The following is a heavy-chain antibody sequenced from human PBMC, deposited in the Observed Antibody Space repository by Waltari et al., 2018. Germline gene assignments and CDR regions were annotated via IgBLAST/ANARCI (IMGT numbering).Heavy chain of an antibody. J-gene: IGHJ5*02. CDR1: GGSFSGYY. CDR3: ARGGHYYGSGSYYKPTNWFDP. CDR2: INHSGST. Sequence: QVQLQQWGAGLLKPSETLSLTCAVYGGSFSGYYWSWIRQPPGKGLGWIGEINHSGSTKYNPSPKSRVTISVDTSKNQVSLKLSSVTAADTAVYYCARGGHYYGSGSYYKPTNWFDPWGQGTLVTVSS. D-gene: IGHD3-10*01. V-gene: IGHV4-34*01.